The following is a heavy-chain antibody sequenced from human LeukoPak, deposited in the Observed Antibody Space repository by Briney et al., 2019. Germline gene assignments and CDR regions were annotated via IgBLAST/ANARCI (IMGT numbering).Heavy chain of an antibody. CDR1: GFTFNNYT. J-gene: IGHJ4*02. CDR2: ISVGSDYI. V-gene: IGHV3-21*01. CDR3: ARSIVRASFGF. Sequence: GGSLRLSCAASGFTFNNYTMNWVRRAPGKGLEWVSSISVGSDYIFYADSVKGRFTISRDNSKNSLYLQMNSLRADDTAVYYCARSIVRASFGFWGQGTLVTVSS. D-gene: IGHD1-26*01.